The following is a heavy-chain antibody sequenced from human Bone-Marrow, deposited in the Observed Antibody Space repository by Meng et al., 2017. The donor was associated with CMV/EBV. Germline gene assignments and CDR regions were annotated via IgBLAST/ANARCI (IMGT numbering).Heavy chain of an antibody. CDR2: INSDGSST. V-gene: IGHV3-74*01. J-gene: IGHJ6*02. D-gene: IGHD1/OR15-1a*01. Sequence: GESLKISCAASGFSVSSYWMHWVRQAPGKGLVWVSRINSDGSSTTYADPVKGRFTFSRDNAKNTLYLQMNSLRAEDTAVYYCARANNHAMDVWGQGTTVTVPS. CDR3: ARANNHAMDV. CDR1: GFSVSSYW.